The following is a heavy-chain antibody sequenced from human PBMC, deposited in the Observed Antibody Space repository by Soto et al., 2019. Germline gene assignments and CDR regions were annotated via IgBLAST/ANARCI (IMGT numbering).Heavy chain of an antibody. J-gene: IGHJ4*02. CDR1: GGTFSSYA. CDR2: IIPIFGTA. V-gene: IGHV1-69*12. D-gene: IGHD1-26*01. CDR3: AREGFRRMIVGATTATHFDY. Sequence: QVQLVQSGAEVKKPGSSVKVSCKASGGTFSSYAISWVRQAPGQGLEWMGGIIPIFGTANYAQKFQGRVTITADESTSTGYMELSSLRSEDTSVYYCAREGFRRMIVGATTATHFDYWGQGTMVTVSS.